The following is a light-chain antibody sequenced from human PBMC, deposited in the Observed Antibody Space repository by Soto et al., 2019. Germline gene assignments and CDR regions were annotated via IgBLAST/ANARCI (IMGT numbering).Light chain of an antibody. V-gene: IGLV1-47*01. J-gene: IGLJ2*01. Sequence: QSVLTQPPSASGTPGQRVTISCSGSSSNIGSNYVYWYLHLPGAAPKLLIYRNDQRPSGVPDRFSGSKSGTSASLAIGGLRSEDEADYYCATWDDSLSGVVFGGGTKVT. CDR3: ATWDDSLSGVV. CDR2: RND. CDR1: SSNIGSNY.